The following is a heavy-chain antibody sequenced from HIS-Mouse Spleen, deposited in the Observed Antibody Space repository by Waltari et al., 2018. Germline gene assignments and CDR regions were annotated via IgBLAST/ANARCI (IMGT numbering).Heavy chain of an antibody. CDR1: GCPLSSSRYY. CDR3: AREIPYSSSWYDWYFDL. CDR2: IYYSGRT. D-gene: IGHD6-13*01. J-gene: IGHJ2*01. V-gene: IGHV4-39*07. Sequence: QLQLQESGPGLVKPSETLSLTCTVSGCPLSSSRYYWGWTPLPPGKGLEWFGSIYYSGRTYYNPSLKSRVTISVDTSKNQFSLKLSSVTAADTAVYYCAREIPYSSSWYDWYFDLWGRGTLVTVSS.